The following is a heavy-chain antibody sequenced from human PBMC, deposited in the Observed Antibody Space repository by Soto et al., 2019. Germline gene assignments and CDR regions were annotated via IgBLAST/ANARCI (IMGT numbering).Heavy chain of an antibody. V-gene: IGHV1-46*01. CDR2: VNPSGGST. J-gene: IGHJ3*02. CDR3: ACFITASGTHDAFGI. D-gene: IGHD6-25*01. CDR1: GNTVTSYY. Sequence: ASVKVSCKASGNTVTSYYMHCVRQAPGQVPEWMGLVNPSGGSTYYAQKFRGRVTMTRDTSTSTLYMELSSLRFDDTAVYYCACFITASGTHDAFGIWGQGTMVTVSS.